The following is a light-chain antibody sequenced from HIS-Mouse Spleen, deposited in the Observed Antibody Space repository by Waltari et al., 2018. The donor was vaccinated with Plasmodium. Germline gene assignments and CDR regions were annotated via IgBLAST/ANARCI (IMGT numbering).Light chain of an antibody. CDR3: AAWDDSLSGPV. J-gene: IGLJ3*02. CDR2: RNN. V-gene: IGLV1-47*01. Sequence: QSVLTQPPSASGTPGQRVTISCSGSSSNTGSNYVYCYQHLPGPAPKLLIYRNNQRPSGVPDGFSGSKSGTAASLAISGLRSEDEADYYCAAWDDSLSGPVFGGGTKLTVL. CDR1: SSNTGSNY.